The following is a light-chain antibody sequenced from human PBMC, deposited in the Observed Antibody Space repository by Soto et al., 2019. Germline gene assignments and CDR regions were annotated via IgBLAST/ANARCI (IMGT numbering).Light chain of an antibody. J-gene: IGLJ1*01. Sequence: QSALTQPRSVSGSPGQSVTISCTGTSSDIGGYHYVSWYQQHPGKAPQLMIFDVTKRPSGVPDRFSGSKSGNTASLTISGLQADDEANYYCCSYAATNTFVFGTGTKLTV. CDR1: SSDIGGYHY. CDR2: DVT. CDR3: CSYAATNTFV. V-gene: IGLV2-11*01.